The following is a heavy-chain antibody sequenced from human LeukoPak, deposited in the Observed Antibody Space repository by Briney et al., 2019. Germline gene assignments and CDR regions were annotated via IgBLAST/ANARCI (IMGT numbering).Heavy chain of an antibody. J-gene: IGHJ4*02. V-gene: IGHV4-30-2*01. CDR2: IYHSGST. CDR3: ASNYYDSSGYYYDY. CDR1: GGSISSSSYY. D-gene: IGHD3-22*01. Sequence: SETLSLTCTVSGGSISSSSYYWGWIRQPPGKGLEWIGYIYHSGSTYYNPSLKSRVTISVDRSKNQFSLKLSSVTAADTAVYYCASNYYDSSGYYYDYWGQGTLVTVSS.